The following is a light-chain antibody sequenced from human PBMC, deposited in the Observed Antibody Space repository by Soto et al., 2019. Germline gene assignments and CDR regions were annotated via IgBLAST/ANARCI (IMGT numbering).Light chain of an antibody. CDR2: GNS. CDR3: QAYDSSLSGYV. V-gene: IGLV1-40*01. J-gene: IGLJ1*01. CDR1: SSNIGAGYD. Sequence: VLTQPPSVSGAPGQRVTISCTGSSSNIGAGYDVHWYQQLPGTAPKLLIYGNSNRPSGVPDRFSGSKSGTSASLAITGLQAEDEADYYCQAYDSSLSGYVFGTGTKVTVL.